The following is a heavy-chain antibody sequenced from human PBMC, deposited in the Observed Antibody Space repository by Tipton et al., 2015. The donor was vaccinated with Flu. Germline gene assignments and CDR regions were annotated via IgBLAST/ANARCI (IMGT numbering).Heavy chain of an antibody. D-gene: IGHD4-11*01. CDR2: IFRTGST. CDR3: VRRDYSNYVSDPKNWFDP. CDR1: GFTFSSYA. Sequence: LRLSCAASGFTFSSYAMHWVRQHPGKGLEWIGNIFRTGSTYHNPSLKSRVTISEDTSRNQFSLRLTSVTAADTAVYYCVRRDYSNYVSDPKNWFDPWGQGALVTVSS. V-gene: IGHV4-4*09. J-gene: IGHJ5*02.